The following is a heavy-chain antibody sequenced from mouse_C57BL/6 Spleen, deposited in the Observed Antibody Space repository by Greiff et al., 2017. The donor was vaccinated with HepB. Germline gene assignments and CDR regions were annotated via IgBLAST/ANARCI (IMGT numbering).Heavy chain of an antibody. D-gene: IGHD1-1*02. J-gene: IGHJ4*01. CDR1: GFTFSDFY. V-gene: IGHV7-1*01. CDR2: SRNKANDYTT. CDR3: ARDARWSGAMDY. Sequence: EVQGVESGGGLVQSGRSLRLSCATSGFTFSDFYMEWVRQAPGKGLEWIAASRNKANDYTTEYSASVKGRFIVSRDTSQSILYLQMNALRAEDTAIYYCARDARWSGAMDYWGQGTSVTVSS.